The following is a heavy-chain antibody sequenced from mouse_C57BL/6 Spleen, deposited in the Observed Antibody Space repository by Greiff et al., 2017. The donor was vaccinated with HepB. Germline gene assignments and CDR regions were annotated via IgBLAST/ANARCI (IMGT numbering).Heavy chain of an antibody. J-gene: IGHJ4*01. CDR1: GYTFTSYG. D-gene: IGHD1-1*01. Sequence: VQLQQSGAELARPGASVKLSCKASGYTFTSYGISWVKQRTGQGLEWIGEIYPRSGNTYYNEKFKGKATLTADKSSSTADMELRSLTSEDSAVYFCARDTTVVATGPYAMDYWGQGTSVTVSS. V-gene: IGHV1-81*01. CDR2: IYPRSGNT. CDR3: ARDTTVVATGPYAMDY.